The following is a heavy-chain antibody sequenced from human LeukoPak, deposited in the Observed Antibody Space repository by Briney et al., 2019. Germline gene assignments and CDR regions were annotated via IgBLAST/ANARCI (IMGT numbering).Heavy chain of an antibody. CDR3: ARAPSEIGGYYPEYFRH. J-gene: IGHJ1*01. V-gene: IGHV3-74*01. D-gene: IGHD3-22*01. CDR1: GFTFSTYW. Sequence: GGSLRLSCAASGFTFSTYWMHWVRQAPGRGLVWVSRIKSDGSTNYADSVKGRFTISRDNANNTLSLQMNSLRPEDTGVYYCARAPSEIGGYYPEYFRHWGQGTLVTVSS. CDR2: IKSDGST.